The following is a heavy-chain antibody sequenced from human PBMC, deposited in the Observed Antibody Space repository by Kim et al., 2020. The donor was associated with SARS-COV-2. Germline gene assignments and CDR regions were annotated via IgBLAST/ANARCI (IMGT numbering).Heavy chain of an antibody. CDR1: GFTFSSYS. D-gene: IGHD6-13*01. Sequence: GGSLRLSCAASGFTFSSYSMNWVRQAPGKGLEWVSSISSSSSYIYYADSVKGRFTISRDNAKNSLYLQMNSLRAEDTAVYYCARDLSSSSWAYYYYGMDVWGQGTTVTVSS. CDR2: ISSSSSYI. J-gene: IGHJ6*02. CDR3: ARDLSSSSWAYYYYGMDV. V-gene: IGHV3-21*01.